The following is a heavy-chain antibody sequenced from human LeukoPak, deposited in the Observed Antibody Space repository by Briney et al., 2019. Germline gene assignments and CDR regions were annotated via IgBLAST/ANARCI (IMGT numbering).Heavy chain of an antibody. CDR3: ARDSVDIVATIEN. J-gene: IGHJ4*02. CDR1: GFTFNRYG. Sequence: SGGSLRLSCAASGFTFNRYGMHWVRQAPGKGLEWVAVIWYDGSKKNYAESMKGRFTISRDNSKNMLYLQMNSLRVDDTAVYYCARDSVDIVATIENWGQGTLVTVSS. D-gene: IGHD5-12*01. CDR2: IWYDGSKK. V-gene: IGHV3-33*01.